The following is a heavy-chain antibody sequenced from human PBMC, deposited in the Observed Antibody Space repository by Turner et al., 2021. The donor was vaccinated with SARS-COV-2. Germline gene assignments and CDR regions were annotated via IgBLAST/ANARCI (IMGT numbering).Heavy chain of an antibody. CDR1: GFTFSSYG. Sequence: QVQLVESGGGVVQPGRSLRLSCAASGFTFSSYGMHWVRQAPGKGLEWVAVISYDGSNKYYADSVKGRFTISRDNSKNTLYLQMNSLRAEDTAVYYCARDGGGIVATMGTIDYYYYAMDVWGQGTTVTVSS. J-gene: IGHJ6*02. CDR3: ARDGGGIVATMGTIDYYYYAMDV. V-gene: IGHV3-30*19. CDR2: ISYDGSNK. D-gene: IGHD5-12*01.